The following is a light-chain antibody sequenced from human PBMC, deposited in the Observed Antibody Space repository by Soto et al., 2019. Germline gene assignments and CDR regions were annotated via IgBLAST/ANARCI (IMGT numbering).Light chain of an antibody. CDR2: NNN. J-gene: IGLJ3*02. CDR1: SSNIGSTT. Sequence: QSVLTQPPSASGTPGQRVTIAWSGSSSNIGSTTAKWYQQLPGTAPKLLIYNNNQRPSGVPDRFSGAKSGTSASLAIRGLQAEDEAEYYCSAWDDSLNAVVFGGGTKLTVL. V-gene: IGLV1-44*01. CDR3: SAWDDSLNAVV.